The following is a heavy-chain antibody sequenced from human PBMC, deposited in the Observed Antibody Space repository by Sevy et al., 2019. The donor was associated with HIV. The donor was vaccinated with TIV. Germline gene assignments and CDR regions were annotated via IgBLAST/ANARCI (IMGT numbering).Heavy chain of an antibody. V-gene: IGHV4-61*02. CDR2: VYTSGST. J-gene: IGHJ3*02. D-gene: IGHD1-26*01. Sequence: SETLSLTCTVSGGSIISGSYYWSWIRQPADKGLEWIGRVYTSGSTSYNPSLKSRVTMSVDTSKNQFSLKLTSVTAADMALYYCARDGVGAGIFDIWGQGTVVTVSS. CDR1: GGSIISGSYY. CDR3: ARDGVGAGIFDI.